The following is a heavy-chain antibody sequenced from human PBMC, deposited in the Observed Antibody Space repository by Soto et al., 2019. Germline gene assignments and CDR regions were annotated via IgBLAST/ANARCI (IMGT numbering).Heavy chain of an antibody. CDR1: GGSFNDYY. CDR3: ARSGHLFDY. J-gene: IGHJ4*02. V-gene: IGHV4-34*01. Sequence: QVQLQQWGSGLLKPSETLSLTCAVYGGSFNDYYWSWIRQPPGKGLEWIGEINHTGHTNYNPSLQARPTSXVDTSKNQFSLKLSSVTAADTAVYYCARSGHLFDYWGQGILVSVSS. CDR2: INHTGHT. D-gene: IGHD3-10*01.